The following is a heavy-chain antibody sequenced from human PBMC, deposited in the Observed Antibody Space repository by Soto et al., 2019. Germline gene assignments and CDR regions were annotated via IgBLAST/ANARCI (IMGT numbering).Heavy chain of an antibody. CDR1: GFDVSSNY. Sequence: EVQLVESGGGLVQPGGSLRLSCAASGFDVSSNYMSWVRQAPGKGLEWVSLIYSGGTTYYADSVKGRFTISRHSSKNTLYLQMNSLRVEDTAVHYCAGRTYGWGQGTMVTVSA. V-gene: IGHV3-53*04. CDR2: IYSGGTT. CDR3: AGRTYG. D-gene: IGHD4-17*01. J-gene: IGHJ3*01.